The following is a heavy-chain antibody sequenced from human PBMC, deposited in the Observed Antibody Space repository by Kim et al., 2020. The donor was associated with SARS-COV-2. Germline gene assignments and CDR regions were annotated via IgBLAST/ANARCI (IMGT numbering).Heavy chain of an antibody. Sequence: LKSRVTRSVDTSKNQLSLKLSSVTAADTAVYYCARVSIGSGSYSQPLFDYWGQGTLVTVSS. J-gene: IGHJ4*02. V-gene: IGHV4-31*02. D-gene: IGHD3-10*01. CDR3: ARVSIGSGSYSQPLFDY.